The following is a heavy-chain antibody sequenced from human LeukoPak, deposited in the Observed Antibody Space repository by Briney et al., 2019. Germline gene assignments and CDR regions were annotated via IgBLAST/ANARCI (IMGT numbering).Heavy chain of an antibody. CDR1: GGSISSSSYY. D-gene: IGHD5-18*01. CDR3: ARRVAGDTAIELDAFDI. Sequence: PSETLSLTCTVSGGSISSSSYYWGWIRQPPGKGLEWIGSIYYSGSTYYNPSLKSRVTISVDTSKNQFSLKLSSVTAADTAVYYCARRVAGDTAIELDAFDIWGQGTMVTVSS. CDR2: IYYSGST. V-gene: IGHV4-39*01. J-gene: IGHJ3*02.